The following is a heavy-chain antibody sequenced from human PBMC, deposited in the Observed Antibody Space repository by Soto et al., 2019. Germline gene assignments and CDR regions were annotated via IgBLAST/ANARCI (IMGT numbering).Heavy chain of an antibody. CDR1: GFTFSSYA. D-gene: IGHD4-4*01. Sequence: LRLSCAASGFTFSSYAMSWVRQAPGKGLEWVSAISGSGGSTYYADSVKGRFTISRDNSKNTLYLQMNSLRAEDTAVYYCAKDLSWFSNLPFDYWGQGTLVTVSS. CDR2: ISGSGGST. J-gene: IGHJ4*02. V-gene: IGHV3-23*01. CDR3: AKDLSWFSNLPFDY.